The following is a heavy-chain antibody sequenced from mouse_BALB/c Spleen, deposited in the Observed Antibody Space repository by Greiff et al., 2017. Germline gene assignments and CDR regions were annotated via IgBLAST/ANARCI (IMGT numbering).Heavy chain of an antibody. CDR1: GFAFSSYD. V-gene: IGHV5-12-1*01. Sequence: EVMLVESGGGLVKPGGSLTLSCAASGFAFSSYDMSWVRQTPEKRLEWVAYISSGGGSTYYPDTVKGRFTISRDNAKNTLYLQMSSLKSEDTAMYYCARHDANSYYYDYWGQGTTLTVSS. J-gene: IGHJ2*01. D-gene: IGHD4-1*01. CDR3: ARHDANSYYYDY. CDR2: ISSGGGST.